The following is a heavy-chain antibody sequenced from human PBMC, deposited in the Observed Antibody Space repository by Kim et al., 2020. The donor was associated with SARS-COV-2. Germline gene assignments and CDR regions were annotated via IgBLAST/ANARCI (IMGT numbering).Heavy chain of an antibody. J-gene: IGHJ2*01. CDR2: INRDGSA. CDR1: TGSFSGYY. V-gene: IGHV4-34*01. CDR3: ARGRGGDGWSFDL. D-gene: IGHD2-21*02. Sequence: SETLSLTCAVYTGSFSGYYWSWIRQPPGKGLEWIGEINRDGSANYNPSLRSRVSISVDTSKNQFSLKLNSVTAADTAVYYCARGRGGDGWSFDLWGRDSLVTVSS.